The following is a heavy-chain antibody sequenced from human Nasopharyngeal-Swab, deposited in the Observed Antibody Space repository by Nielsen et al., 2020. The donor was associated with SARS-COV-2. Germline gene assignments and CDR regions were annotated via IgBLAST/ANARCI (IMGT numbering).Heavy chain of an antibody. CDR1: GGSISSYY. CDR3: ARDSVYYGDYQPYYGMDV. J-gene: IGHJ6*02. CDR2: IYYSGST. V-gene: IGHV4-59*13. Sequence: GSLRLSCTVSGGSISSYYWSWIRQPPGKGLEWIGYIYYSGSTNYNPSLKSRVTISVDTSKNQSSLKLSSVTAADTAVYYCARDSVYYGDYQPYYGMDVWGQGTTVTVSS. D-gene: IGHD4-17*01.